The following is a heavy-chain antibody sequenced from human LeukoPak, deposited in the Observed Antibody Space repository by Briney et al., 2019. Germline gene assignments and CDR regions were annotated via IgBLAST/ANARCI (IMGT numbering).Heavy chain of an antibody. CDR1: GGSFSGYY. CDR3: ARAESFYDILTGYAYNWFDP. D-gene: IGHD3-9*01. V-gene: IGHV4-59*01. CDR2: IYYSGST. J-gene: IGHJ5*02. Sequence: SETLSLTCAVYGGSFSGYYWSWIRQPPGQGLEWIGYIYYSGSTNYNPSLKSRVTISVDTSKNQFSLKLSSMTAADTAVYYCARAESFYDILTGYAYNWFDPWGRGTLVTVSS.